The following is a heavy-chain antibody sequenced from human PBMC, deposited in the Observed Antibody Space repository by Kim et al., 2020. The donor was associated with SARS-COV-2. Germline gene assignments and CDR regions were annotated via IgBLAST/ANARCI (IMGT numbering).Heavy chain of an antibody. Sequence: SETLSLTCAVYGGSFSGYYWSWIRQPPGKGLEWIGEINHSGSTNYNPSLKSRVTISVDTSKNQFSLKLSSVTAADTAVYYCAGGNIVVVPAANLPYYFDYWGQGTLVTVSS. CDR1: GGSFSGYY. V-gene: IGHV4-34*01. CDR3: AGGNIVVVPAANLPYYFDY. D-gene: IGHD2-2*01. CDR2: INHSGST. J-gene: IGHJ4*02.